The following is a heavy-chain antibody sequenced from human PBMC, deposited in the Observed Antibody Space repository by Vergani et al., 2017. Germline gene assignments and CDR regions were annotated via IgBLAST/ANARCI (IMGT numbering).Heavy chain of an antibody. CDR3: ARPYGSGSYYPEADAFDI. J-gene: IGHJ3*02. V-gene: IGHV1-18*01. Sequence: QVQLVQSGAEVKKPGASVKVSCKASGYTFTSYGISWVRQAPGQGLEWMGWISAYNGNTNYAQKLQGRVTMTTDTSTSTAYMELRSLGSDDTAVYYCARPYGSGSYYPEADAFDIWGQGTMVTVSS. CDR1: GYTFTSYG. D-gene: IGHD3-10*01. CDR2: ISAYNGNT.